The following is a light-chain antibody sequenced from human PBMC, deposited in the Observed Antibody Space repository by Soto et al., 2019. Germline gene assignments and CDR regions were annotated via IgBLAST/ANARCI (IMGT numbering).Light chain of an antibody. CDR3: QQSGSSPLT. CDR2: GAS. J-gene: IGKJ4*01. Sequence: ESVLTQSPGTLSLSPGERATLSCRASQSVSSSYLAWYQQKPGQAPRLLIYGASSSATGIPDRFSGSGSGTDFTLTISRLEPDDFAVYYCQQSGSSPLTFGGGTKVEIK. CDR1: QSVSSSY. V-gene: IGKV3-20*01.